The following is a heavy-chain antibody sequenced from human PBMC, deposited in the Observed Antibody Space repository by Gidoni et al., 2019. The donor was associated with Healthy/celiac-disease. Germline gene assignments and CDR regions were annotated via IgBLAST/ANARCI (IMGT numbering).Heavy chain of an antibody. CDR2: SSSSGSTI. CDR1: VFTFSDSY. J-gene: IGHJ4*02. D-gene: IGHD3-10*01. CDR3: ARAPYGSGSYGGVYFDD. Sequence: QVQLVESGGALVTPGGSLRLSCAASVFTFSDSYMSWIRQAPGKGLEWVSYSSSSGSTIYYADSVKGGFTISRDNAKNSLYLKMNSLRAEDTAVYYCARAPYGSGSYGGVYFDDWGQGTLVTVSS. V-gene: IGHV3-11*01.